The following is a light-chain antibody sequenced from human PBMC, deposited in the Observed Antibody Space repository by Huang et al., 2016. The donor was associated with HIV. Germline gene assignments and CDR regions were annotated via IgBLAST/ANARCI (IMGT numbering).Light chain of an antibody. CDR3: QQYDNLHT. CDR2: DAS. CDR1: QDISNY. Sequence: DIQMTQSPSSLSASVGDRVTITCQASQDISNYLNWYQQKPGKATKLLIYDASNLETGVPSRFSVSRSVTHFTFTINNLQPEDIATYYCQQYDNLHTFGQGTKLEIK. J-gene: IGKJ2*01. V-gene: IGKV1-33*01.